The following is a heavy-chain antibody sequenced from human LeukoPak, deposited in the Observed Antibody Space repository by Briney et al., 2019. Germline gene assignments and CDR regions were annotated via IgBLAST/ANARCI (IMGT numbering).Heavy chain of an antibody. Sequence: VKPSETLSLTCTVSGDSISSSYWSWIRQPPGKGLEWIGYIYYSGSTSYNPSLKSRVTMSLDTSKNQVSLKLYSVTAADTAMYYCARVTAAGEYYFDYWGQGIRLTVSS. CDR2: IYYSGST. J-gene: IGHJ4*02. D-gene: IGHD6-13*01. CDR1: GDSISSSY. CDR3: ARVTAAGEYYFDY. V-gene: IGHV4-59*01.